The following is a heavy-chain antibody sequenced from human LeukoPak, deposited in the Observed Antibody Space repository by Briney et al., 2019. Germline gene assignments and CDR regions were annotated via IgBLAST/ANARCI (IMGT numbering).Heavy chain of an antibody. CDR1: GFTFSSYA. V-gene: IGHV3-23*01. J-gene: IGHJ4*02. Sequence: GGSLRLSCAASGFTFSSYAMSWVRQAPGKGLEWVSTISGSGGSTYYADSVKGRFTISRDNSKNTLYLQMNSLRAEDTAVYYCAKDRNIVVVTALDYWGQGTLVTVSS. CDR2: ISGSGGST. D-gene: IGHD2-21*02. CDR3: AKDRNIVVVTALDY.